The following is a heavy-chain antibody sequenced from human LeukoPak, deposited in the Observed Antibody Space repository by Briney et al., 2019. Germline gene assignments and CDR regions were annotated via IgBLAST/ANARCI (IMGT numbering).Heavy chain of an antibody. V-gene: IGHV1-69*04. CDR1: GGTFSSYA. J-gene: IGHJ4*02. CDR3: ARDPYSGGWYGVEYFDY. D-gene: IGHD6-19*01. Sequence: SVKVSCKASGGTFSSYAISWVRQAPGQGLEWMGRIIPILGIANYAQKFQGRVTITADKSTSTAYMELSSLRSEDTAVYYCARDPYSGGWYGVEYFDYWGQGTLVTVSS. CDR2: IIPILGIA.